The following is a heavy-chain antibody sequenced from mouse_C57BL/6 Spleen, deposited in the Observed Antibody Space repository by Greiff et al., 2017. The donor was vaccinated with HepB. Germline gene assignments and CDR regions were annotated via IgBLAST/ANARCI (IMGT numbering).Heavy chain of an antibody. CDR2: IYPGDGDT. J-gene: IGHJ2*01. D-gene: IGHD1-1*01. Sequence: VKLMESGPELVKPGASVKISCKASGYAFSSSWMNWVKQRPGKGLEWIGRIYPGDGDTNYNGKFKGKATLTADKSSSTAYMQLSSLTSEDSAVYFCARETTVVATDYWGQGTTLTVSS. V-gene: IGHV1-82*01. CDR3: ARETTVVATDY. CDR1: GYAFSSSW.